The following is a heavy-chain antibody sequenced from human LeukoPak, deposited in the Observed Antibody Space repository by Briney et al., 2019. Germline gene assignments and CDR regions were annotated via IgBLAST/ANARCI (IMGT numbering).Heavy chain of an antibody. J-gene: IGHJ4*02. V-gene: IGHV4-39*01. D-gene: IGHD1-26*01. CDR1: GGSIRSSSYY. CDR3: AIPSPYSGSFFDY. CDR2: IYYGGST. Sequence: KPSETLSLTCTVSGGSIRSSSYYWGWIRQPPGKGLEWIGTIYYGGSTYYNPSLKSRVTISGDTSKNQFSLKLSSVTATDTAGYYCAIPSPYSGSFFDYWGQGTLVTVSS.